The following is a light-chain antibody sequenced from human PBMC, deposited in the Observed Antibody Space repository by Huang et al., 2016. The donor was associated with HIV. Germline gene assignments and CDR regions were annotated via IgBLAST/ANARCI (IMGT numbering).Light chain of an antibody. CDR3: QQFSSYPLT. CDR1: QGIPNY. V-gene: IGKV1-9*01. Sequence: IQLTQSPSSLSIYVGDKVTITCRASQGIPNYVAWYQQRPGKAPKLLIYAASTLQNGVPSRFSGSGSGADFAPSIANVQPEDSATYYCQQFSSYPLTFGGGTKVEIK. CDR2: AAS. J-gene: IGKJ4*01.